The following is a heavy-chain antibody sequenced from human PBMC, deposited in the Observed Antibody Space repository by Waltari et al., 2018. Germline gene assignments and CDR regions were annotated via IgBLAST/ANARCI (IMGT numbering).Heavy chain of an antibody. J-gene: IGHJ2*01. Sequence: QVQLVQSGAEVKKPGSSVKVSCKASGGTFSSYAIRWVRQAPGQGLEWLGRLIPILGIANYAQKFQGRVTITADESTSTAYMELSSLRSEDTAVYYCARSGYDTAYWYFDLWGRGTLVTVSS. D-gene: IGHD5-12*01. V-gene: IGHV1-69*04. CDR3: ARSGYDTAYWYFDL. CDR2: LIPILGIA. CDR1: GGTFSSYA.